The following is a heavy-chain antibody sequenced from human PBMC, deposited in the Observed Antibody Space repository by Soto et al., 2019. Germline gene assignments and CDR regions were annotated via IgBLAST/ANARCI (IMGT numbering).Heavy chain of an antibody. Sequence: LRLSCAASGFTFSHYAMHWVRQAPGKGLEWVAQIWYDGSNKYYADSVKGRLTISRDNSKNTVFLQMNSLRAEDTAVYFCAKDGQQLAPYSMDVWGQGTTVTVSS. J-gene: IGHJ6*02. CDR3: AKDGQQLAPYSMDV. CDR2: IWYDGSNK. V-gene: IGHV3-33*03. D-gene: IGHD6-13*01. CDR1: GFTFSHYA.